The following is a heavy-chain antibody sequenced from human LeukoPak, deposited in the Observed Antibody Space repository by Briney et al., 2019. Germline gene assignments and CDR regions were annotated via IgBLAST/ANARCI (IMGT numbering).Heavy chain of an antibody. CDR2: ISYDGSNK. CDR1: GFTFSSYA. J-gene: IGHJ6*02. V-gene: IGHV3-30-3*01. D-gene: IGHD2-15*01. Sequence: GRSLRLSCAASGFTFSSYAMHWVRQAPGKGLEWVAVISYDGSNKYYADSVKGRFTISRDNSKNALNLQMNSQRAEDKAVYYGARGEAVDVQALIVFYYGMDVWGQGTTVTVSS. CDR3: ARGEAVDVQALIVFYYGMDV.